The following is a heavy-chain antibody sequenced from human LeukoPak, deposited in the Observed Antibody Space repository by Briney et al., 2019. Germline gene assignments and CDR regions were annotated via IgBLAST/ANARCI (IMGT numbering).Heavy chain of an antibody. Sequence: GGSLRLSCAASGFTFSSYAMIWVRQAPGKGLEWVSAISGSGGSTYYADSVKGRFAISRDNSKNTVYLQINSLRGEDTAVYHCAKALVAYCGGDCYYFDYWGQGTLVTVSS. CDR3: AKALVAYCGGDCYYFDY. J-gene: IGHJ4*02. D-gene: IGHD2-21*02. CDR2: ISGSGGST. V-gene: IGHV3-23*01. CDR1: GFTFSSYA.